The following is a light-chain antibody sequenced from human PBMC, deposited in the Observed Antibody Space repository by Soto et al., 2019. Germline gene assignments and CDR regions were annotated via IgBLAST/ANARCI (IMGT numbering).Light chain of an antibody. J-gene: IGKJ3*01. Sequence: DIQMTQSPSSLGASVGDRVTISCRASQGIANSLAWYQQKPGEVPKLLIFAASTLHSGVSSRFTGSGSGTEFTLTISSLQPEDVATYYCQQYNWPPFTFGPGTKVEIK. V-gene: IGKV1-27*01. CDR2: AAS. CDR3: QQYNWPPFT. CDR1: QGIANS.